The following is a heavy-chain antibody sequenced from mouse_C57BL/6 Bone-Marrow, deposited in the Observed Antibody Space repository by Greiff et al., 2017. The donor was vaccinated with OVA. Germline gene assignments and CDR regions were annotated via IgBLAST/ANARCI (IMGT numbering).Heavy chain of an antibody. V-gene: IGHV1-81*01. J-gene: IGHJ2*01. D-gene: IGHD2-1*01. Sequence: QVQLQQSGAELARPGASVKLSCKASGYTFTSYGISWVKQRTGQGLEWIGEIYPRSGNTYYNEKFKGKATLTADKSSSTAYMELRSLTSEDSAVYFCAKMALGYYGNYGYFDYWGQGTTLTVSS. CDR1: GYTFTSYG. CDR3: AKMALGYYGNYGYFDY. CDR2: IYPRSGNT.